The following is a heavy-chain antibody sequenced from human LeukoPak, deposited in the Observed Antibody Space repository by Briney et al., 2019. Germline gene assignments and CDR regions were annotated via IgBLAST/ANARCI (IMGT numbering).Heavy chain of an antibody. V-gene: IGHV1-24*01. CDR3: ATDISSGFGTKDF. Sequence: ASVKVSCKVSGYTLTELSMHWVRQAPGKGLEWMGGFDPEDGETIYAQKFQGRVTMTEDTSIDTAYMELSSLRSEDTAVYYCATDISSGFGTKDFWGQGTLVTVSS. D-gene: IGHD6-19*01. CDR1: GYTLTELS. CDR2: FDPEDGET. J-gene: IGHJ4*02.